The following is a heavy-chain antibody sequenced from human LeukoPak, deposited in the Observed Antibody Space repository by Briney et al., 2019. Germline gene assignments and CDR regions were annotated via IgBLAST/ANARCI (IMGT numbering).Heavy chain of an antibody. Sequence: GGSLRLSCAATGFTFSNYAIHWGRQAPGKGLEWVAFISDDGSRQHYADSVKGRFTISRDNSKNTLNLRMNSLRAEDTAVYYCVKDRTGTYTLDYWGQGTLVTVSS. CDR2: ISDDGSRQ. V-gene: IGHV3-30-3*01. J-gene: IGHJ4*02. CDR3: VKDRTGTYTLDY. D-gene: IGHD3-10*01. CDR1: GFTFSNYA.